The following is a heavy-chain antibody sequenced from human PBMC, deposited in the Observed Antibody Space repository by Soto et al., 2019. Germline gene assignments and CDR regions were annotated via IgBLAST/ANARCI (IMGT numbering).Heavy chain of an antibody. CDR3: ASVNSGSSNYYYYGMDV. CDR1: GYTFTSYY. D-gene: IGHD1-26*01. V-gene: IGHV1-46*01. CDR2: INPSGGST. Sequence: ASVKVSCKASGYTFTSYYMHWVRQAPGQGLEWMGIINPSGGSTSYAQKFQGRVTMTRDTSTSTVYMELSSLRSEDTAVYYCASVNSGSSNYYYYGMDVWGQGTTVTVSS. J-gene: IGHJ6*02.